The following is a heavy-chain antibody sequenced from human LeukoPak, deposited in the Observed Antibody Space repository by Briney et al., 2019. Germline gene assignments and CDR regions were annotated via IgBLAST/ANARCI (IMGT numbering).Heavy chain of an antibody. CDR1: GYIFSNYW. CDR3: ARPMVRGANDAFDI. D-gene: IGHD3-10*01. J-gene: IGHJ3*02. V-gene: IGHV5-51*01. CDR2: IYPGDSDT. Sequence: GGSLKISCKGAGYIFSNYWIGWVRQMPGKGLEWVGIIYPGDSDTRYSPSFQAQVTISADKSITTAYLQWSSLKASDTAMYFCARPMVRGANDAFDIWGQGTMVTVSS.